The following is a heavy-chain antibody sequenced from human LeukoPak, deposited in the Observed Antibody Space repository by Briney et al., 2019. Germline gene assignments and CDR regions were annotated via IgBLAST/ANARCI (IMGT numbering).Heavy chain of an antibody. D-gene: IGHD4-17*01. Sequence: GASVKVSCKASGGTVRRFGISWVRQAPGQGPEWMGMINPSVGSTSYAQKFQGRVTMTRDMSTSTVYMELSSLRSEDTAVYYCARRHFRDYVDYATLHDTFDIWGLGTMVTVS. J-gene: IGHJ3*02. CDR1: GGTVRRFG. CDR2: INPSVGST. CDR3: ARRHFRDYVDYATLHDTFDI. V-gene: IGHV1-46*01.